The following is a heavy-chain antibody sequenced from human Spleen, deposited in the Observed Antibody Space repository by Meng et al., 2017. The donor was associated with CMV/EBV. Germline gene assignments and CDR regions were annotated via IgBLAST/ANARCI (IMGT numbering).Heavy chain of an antibody. CDR2: IIPIFGTA. V-gene: IGHV1-69*12. CDR3: ARGSDIVATSFDY. J-gene: IGHJ4*02. CDR1: GGTLSSYA. Sequence: QVQLVPSGAEVKKPGSSVNVSCKASGGTLSSYAISWVRQAPGQGLEWMGGIIPIFGTANYAQKFQGRVTITADESTSTAYMELSSLRSEDTAVYYCARGSDIVATSFDYWGQGTLVTVSS. D-gene: IGHD5-12*01.